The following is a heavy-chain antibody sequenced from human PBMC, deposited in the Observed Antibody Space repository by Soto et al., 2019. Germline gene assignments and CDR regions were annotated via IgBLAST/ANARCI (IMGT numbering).Heavy chain of an antibody. D-gene: IGHD2-15*01. V-gene: IGHV1-69*08. J-gene: IGHJ6*03. CDR3: ARDQYCNVPTGFGYPDI. CDR1: GDTFTTHT. CDR2: IIPLLGLT. Sequence: QVQLLQSGAEVKKPGSSVKVSCHASGDTFTTHTSTWVRQAPGQGLEWVGRIIPLLGLTDYARNFQGRVRMTADKSTSTTYMVLSRLSFDDTALYYCARDQYCNVPTGFGYPDIWGTWTSVTVSS.